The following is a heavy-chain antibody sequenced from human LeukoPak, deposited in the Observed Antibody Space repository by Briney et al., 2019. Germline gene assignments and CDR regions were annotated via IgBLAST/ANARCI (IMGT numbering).Heavy chain of an antibody. D-gene: IGHD2-15*01. CDR1: GFTFSSYA. V-gene: IGHV3-30*04. CDR2: ISYDGSTK. CDR3: ASGTAVVVAATPSPDY. Sequence: AGSLRLSCAASGFTFSSYAMHWVRQAPAKGLERVAVISYDGSTKSYADSVKCRFTISRDNSKNTLYLQMNSLRAEDTAVYYCASGTAVVVAATPSPDYWGQGTLVTVSS. J-gene: IGHJ4*02.